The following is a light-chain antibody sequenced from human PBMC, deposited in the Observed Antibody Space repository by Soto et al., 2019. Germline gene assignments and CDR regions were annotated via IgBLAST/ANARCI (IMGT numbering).Light chain of an antibody. CDR1: ESVSSNQ. Sequence: EIVLTQSPGTLSLSPGERATLSCRASESVSSNQWAWFQQKPGQTPRLLIFGASSRATGFPDRFSGSGSGIYFTLTTSRLEPDDFAVYYCQQYGSSPHTFGQGTKLEIK. CDR3: QQYGSSPHT. V-gene: IGKV3-20*01. CDR2: GAS. J-gene: IGKJ2*01.